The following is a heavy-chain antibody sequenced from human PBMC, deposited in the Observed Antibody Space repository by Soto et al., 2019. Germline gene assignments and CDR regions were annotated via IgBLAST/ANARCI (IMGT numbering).Heavy chain of an antibody. CDR2: ISYSGST. CDR1: GGSMSSYY. Sequence: SETLSLTCTVSGGSMSSYYWTWLRQSPGRGLEWIGYISYSGSTYYNPSLKSRVTISADTSKNQFSLRMNSMIAADTAVYYCARADPDASVGYWGQGTQVTVSS. CDR3: ARADPDASVGY. V-gene: IGHV4-59*01. D-gene: IGHD2-15*01. J-gene: IGHJ4*02.